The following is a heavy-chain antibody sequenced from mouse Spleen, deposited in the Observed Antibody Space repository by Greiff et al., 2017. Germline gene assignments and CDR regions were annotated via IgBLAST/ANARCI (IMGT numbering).Heavy chain of an antibody. J-gene: IGHJ4*01. Sequence: VQVVESGAELVKPGASVKISCKASGYAFSSYWMNWVKQRPGKGLEWIGQIYPGDGDTNYNGKFKGKATLTADKSSSTAYMQLSSLTSEDSAVYFCARWRADGHYVRGAMDYWGQGTSVTVSS. CDR1: GYAFSSYW. D-gene: IGHD2-3*01. CDR2: IYPGDGDT. V-gene: IGHV1-80*01. CDR3: ARWRADGHYVRGAMDY.